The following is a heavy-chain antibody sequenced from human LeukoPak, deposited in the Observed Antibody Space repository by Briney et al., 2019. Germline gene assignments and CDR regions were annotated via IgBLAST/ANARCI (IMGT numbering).Heavy chain of an antibody. Sequence: PSQTLSLTCAVSGGSISSGGYSWSWIRQPPGKGLEWIGYIYHSGSTYYNPSLKSRVTISVDRSKNQFSLKLSSVTAADTAVYYCARDLSGLNNWLDPWGQGTLVTVSS. CDR1: GGSISSGGYS. CDR2: IYHSGST. D-gene: IGHD4/OR15-4a*01. J-gene: IGHJ5*02. CDR3: ARDLSGLNNWLDP. V-gene: IGHV4-30-2*01.